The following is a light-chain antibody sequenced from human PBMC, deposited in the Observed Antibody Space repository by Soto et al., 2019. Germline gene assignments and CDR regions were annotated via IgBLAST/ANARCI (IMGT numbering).Light chain of an antibody. CDR2: RVI. J-gene: IGLJ3*02. CDR3: GSYTSATTWV. Sequence: QSALTQPASVSGSPGQSITISCTGSSSDIGRYDYVSWYQQLPGKAPKLIIYRVINRPSGISDRFSGSKSGNSASLSISGLQPEDEASYFCGSYTSATTWVFGGGTQLTV. CDR1: SSDIGRYDY. V-gene: IGLV2-14*03.